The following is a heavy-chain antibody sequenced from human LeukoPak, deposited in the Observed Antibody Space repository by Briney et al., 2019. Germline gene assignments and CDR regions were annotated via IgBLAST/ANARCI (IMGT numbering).Heavy chain of an antibody. D-gene: IGHD3-3*01. CDR1: GYTFTGFY. CDR3: ARDAYYDFWSGDRDYYYMDV. CDR2: INPNSGGT. Sequence: GASVKVSGKASGYTFTGFYMHWVRQAPGQGLEWMGWINPNSGGTNYAQKFQGRVTMTRDTSISTAYMELSRLRSDDTAVYYCARDAYYDFWSGDRDYYYMDVWGKGTTVTVSS. V-gene: IGHV1-2*02. J-gene: IGHJ6*03.